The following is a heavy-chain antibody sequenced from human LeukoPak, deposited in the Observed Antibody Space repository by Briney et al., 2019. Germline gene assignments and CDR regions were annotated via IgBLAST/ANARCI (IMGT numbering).Heavy chain of an antibody. Sequence: GGSLRLSCAASGFPFSSYAMSWVRQAPGKGLEWVSSIISSGSVTYYADSVKGRFTISRDNSKNTVYLQMDSLRAEDSAVYYCAKKAGYSYVLYYFAYGGQGTLVTVSS. D-gene: IGHD5-18*01. V-gene: IGHV3-23*01. J-gene: IGHJ4*02. CDR2: IISSGSVT. CDR3: AKKAGYSYVLYYFAY. CDR1: GFPFSSYA.